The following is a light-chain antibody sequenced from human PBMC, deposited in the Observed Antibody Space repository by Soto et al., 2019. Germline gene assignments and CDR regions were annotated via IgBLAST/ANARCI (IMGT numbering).Light chain of an antibody. CDR3: SSYTSSSTKV. J-gene: IGLJ1*01. V-gene: IGLV2-14*01. Sequence: QSALTQPASVSGSPGQSITISCTGTSSDVGGYNYVSWYQQHPGKAPKLMIYKVSNRPSGVSNRFSGSKSGNTASLTISGLQDEDEADYYCSSYTSSSTKVFGTGTKVTVL. CDR2: KVS. CDR1: SSDVGGYNY.